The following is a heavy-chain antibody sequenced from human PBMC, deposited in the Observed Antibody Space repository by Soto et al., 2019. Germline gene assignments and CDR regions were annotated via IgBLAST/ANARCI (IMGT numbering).Heavy chain of an antibody. D-gene: IGHD1-26*01. CDR1: GGSISSYY. CDR3: AREGYSGSYYGEGWFDP. CDR2: IYTSGST. V-gene: IGHV4-4*07. Sequence: PSETLSLTCTVSGGSISSYYWSWIRQPAGRGLEWIGRIYTSGSTNYHPSLKSRVTMSVDTSKNQFSLKLSSVTAADTAVYYCAREGYSGSYYGEGWFDPWGQGTLVTVSA. J-gene: IGHJ5*02.